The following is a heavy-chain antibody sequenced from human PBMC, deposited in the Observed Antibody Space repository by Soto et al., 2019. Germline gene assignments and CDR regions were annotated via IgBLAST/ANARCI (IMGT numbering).Heavy chain of an antibody. J-gene: IGHJ4*02. CDR1: ADSFTSYD. CDR3: ARTLYGDNVDY. V-gene: IGHV1-8*01. CDR2: MNPNSGNK. D-gene: IGHD4-17*01. Sequence: ASVQLSCKACADSFTSYDSNCVRQATKPALGGLGWMNPNSGNKGYAQKFQGRVTMTGNTSISTAYMELSSLRSEDTAVYYCARTLYGDNVDYWGQGTLVTVSS.